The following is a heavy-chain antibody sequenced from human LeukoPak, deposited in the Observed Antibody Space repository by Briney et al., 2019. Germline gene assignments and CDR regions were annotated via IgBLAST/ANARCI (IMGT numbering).Heavy chain of an antibody. CDR2: IYYSGST. J-gene: IGHJ6*03. V-gene: IGHV4-39*07. CDR1: GGSISSYY. CDR3: ARKDYYYMDV. Sequence: SETLSLTCTVSGGSISSYYWGWIRQPPGKGLEWIGSIYYSGSTYYNPSLKSRVTISVDTSKNQFSLKLSSVTAADTAVYYCARKDYYYMDVWGKGTTVTVSS.